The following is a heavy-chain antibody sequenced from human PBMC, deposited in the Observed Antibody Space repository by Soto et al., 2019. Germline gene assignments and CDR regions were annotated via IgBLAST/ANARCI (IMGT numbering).Heavy chain of an antibody. CDR1: GFALTTYT. D-gene: IGHD2-15*01. CDR3: AKDRIPDGRWNFDY. CDR2: IGGGGDA. V-gene: IGHV3-23*01. J-gene: IGHJ4*02. Sequence: EVQLLESGGGLLQPGESLRRSCAVSGFALTTYTMTWVRQAPGKGLQWVSSIGGGGDAYYADSMQGRFTISNDISKKTLFLHINRLRGEDTAVYYCAKDRIPDGRWNFDYWGQGTLVTVAS.